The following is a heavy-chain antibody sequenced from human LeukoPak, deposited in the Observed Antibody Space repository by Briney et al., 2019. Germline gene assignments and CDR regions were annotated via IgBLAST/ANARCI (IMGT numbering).Heavy chain of an antibody. CDR2: IIPIFGTA. D-gene: IGHD2-15*01. CDR3: ATTGLGGRGTTSIYYFDY. V-gene: IGHV1-69*13. J-gene: IGHJ4*02. CDR1: GGTFSSYA. Sequence: ASVKVSCKASGGTFSSYAISWVRPAPGQGLEWMGGIIPIFGTANYAQKFQGRVTITADESTSTAYMELSSLRSEDTAVYYCATTGLGGRGTTSIYYFDYWGQGTLVTVSS.